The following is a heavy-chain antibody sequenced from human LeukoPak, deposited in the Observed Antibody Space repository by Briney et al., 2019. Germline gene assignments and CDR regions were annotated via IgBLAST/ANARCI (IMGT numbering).Heavy chain of an antibody. CDR2: INAGNGNT. CDR1: GYTFTSCA. CDR3: ARDILEYYYGSGSFDPHDY. V-gene: IGHV1-3*01. D-gene: IGHD3-10*01. J-gene: IGHJ4*02. Sequence: GASVKVSCKASGYTFTSCAMHWVRQAPGQRLEWMGWINAGNGNTKYSQKFQGRVTITRDTSASTAYMELSSLRSEDTAVYYCARDILEYYYGSGSFDPHDYWGQGTLVTVSS.